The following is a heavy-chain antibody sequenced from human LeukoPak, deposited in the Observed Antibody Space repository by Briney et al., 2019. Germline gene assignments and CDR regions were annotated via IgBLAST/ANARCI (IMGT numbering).Heavy chain of an antibody. D-gene: IGHD2-2*02. CDR2: IIPILGIA. CDR3: ARGGYCSSTSCYNGAFDI. V-gene: IGHV1-69*04. J-gene: IGHJ3*02. Sequence: SVKVSCKASGVTFSSYGISWVRQAPGQGLEWMGRIIPILGIANYAQKFQGRVTITADKSTSTAYMELSSLRSEDTAVYYCARGGYCSSTSCYNGAFDIWGQGTMVTVSS. CDR1: GVTFSSYG.